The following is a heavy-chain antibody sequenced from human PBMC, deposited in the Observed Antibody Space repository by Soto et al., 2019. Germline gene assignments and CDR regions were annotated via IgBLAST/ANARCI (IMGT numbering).Heavy chain of an antibody. V-gene: IGHV4-59*08. Sequence: QVQLQESGPGLVKPSETLSLTCTVSGGSISSYYWSWIRQPPGKGLECIGYIYYSGSTNYKPYLKGRVNISVDTSKNPFSLKLSSVTAADTAVYYCARRYGFRFDYWRQGTLVTVSS. CDR3: ARRYGFRFDY. CDR2: IYYSGST. J-gene: IGHJ4*02. D-gene: IGHD5-18*01. CDR1: GGSISSYY.